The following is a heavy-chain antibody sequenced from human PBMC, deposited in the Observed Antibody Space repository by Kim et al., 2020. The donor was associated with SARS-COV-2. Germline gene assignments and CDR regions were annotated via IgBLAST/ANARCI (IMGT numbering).Heavy chain of an antibody. D-gene: IGHD3-10*01. CDR1: GGSISSYY. J-gene: IGHJ4*02. Sequence: SETLSLTCTVSGGSISSYYWSWIRQPPGKGLEWIGYIYYSGSTNYNPSLKSRVTISVDTSKNQFSLKLSSVTAADTAVYYCARDRVPSRGFDYWGQGTLVTVSS. V-gene: IGHV4-59*01. CDR2: IYYSGST. CDR3: ARDRVPSRGFDY.